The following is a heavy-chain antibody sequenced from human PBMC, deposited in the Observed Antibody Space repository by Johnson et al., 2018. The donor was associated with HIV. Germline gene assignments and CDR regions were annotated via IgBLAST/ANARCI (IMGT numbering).Heavy chain of an antibody. V-gene: IGHV3-20*04. CDR1: GFTFDAYG. Sequence: VQLVESGGGVVRPGGSLRLSCSASGFTFDAYGMNWVRQAPAKGLECVSGISWNRGCIAYAASVTGRFTLPSDNAKHSLYLQMNSMRAEDTAVYYCARDAPNFFHSSGVRDDAFDIWGPGTMVTVSS. CDR3: ARDAPNFFHSSGVRDDAFDI. D-gene: IGHD3-22*01. J-gene: IGHJ3*02. CDR2: ISWNRGCI.